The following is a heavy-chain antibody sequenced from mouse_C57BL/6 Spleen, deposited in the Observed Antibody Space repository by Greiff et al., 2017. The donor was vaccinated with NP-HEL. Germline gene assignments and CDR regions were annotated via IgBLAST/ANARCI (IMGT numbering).Heavy chain of an antibody. J-gene: IGHJ3*01. CDR3: TRYGNYEAWFAY. CDR2: IDPETGGT. V-gene: IGHV1-15*01. CDR1: GYTFTDYE. Sequence: VQLQQSGAELVRPGASVTLSCKASGYTFTDYEMHWVKQTPVHGLEWIGAIDPETGGTAYNQKFKGKAILTADKSSSTAYMERRSLTSEDSAVYYCTRYGNYEAWFAYWGQGTLVTVSA. D-gene: IGHD2-1*01.